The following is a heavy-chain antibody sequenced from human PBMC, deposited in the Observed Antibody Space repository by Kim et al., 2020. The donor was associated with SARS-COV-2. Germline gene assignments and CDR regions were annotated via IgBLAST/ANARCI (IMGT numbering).Heavy chain of an antibody. D-gene: IGHD2-2*01. V-gene: IGHV3-23*01. J-gene: IGHJ6*03. CDR3: AKDDEGYAPDYYYYMDV. Sequence: VKGRFTISRDNSKNTLYLQMNSLRAEDTAVYYCAKDDEGYAPDYYYYMDVWGKGTTVTVSS.